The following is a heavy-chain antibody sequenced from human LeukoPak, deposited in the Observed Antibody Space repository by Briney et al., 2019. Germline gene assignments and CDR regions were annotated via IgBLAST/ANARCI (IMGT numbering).Heavy chain of an antibody. V-gene: IGHV6-1*01. J-gene: IGHJ4*02. D-gene: IGHD3-3*01. CDR3: GRESDFGVVTN. CDR1: GDSVSSNGAS. CDR2: TYYRSQQWHS. Sequence: SQTLSLTCAISGDSVSSNGASWNWIRQSPSRGLEWLGRTYYRSQQWHSDSAPSVKGRITLNPDTSKNQFSLQLNSMTPEDTALYYCGRESDFGVVTNWGQGTLVTVSS.